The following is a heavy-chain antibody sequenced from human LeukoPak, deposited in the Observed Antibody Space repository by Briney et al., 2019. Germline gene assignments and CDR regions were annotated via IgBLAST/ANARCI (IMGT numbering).Heavy chain of an antibody. Sequence: GGSLRLSCAASGFTFSNYKMNWVRQAPGKGLEWVSFISTSSTTIYYADSVKGRFTISRDNAENTLYLQITSLRDEDTAVYYCARGGVGRYDFFDYWGQGTLVTVSS. J-gene: IGHJ4*02. CDR1: GFTFSNYK. CDR2: ISTSSTTI. CDR3: ARGGVGRYDFFDY. V-gene: IGHV3-48*02. D-gene: IGHD1-26*01.